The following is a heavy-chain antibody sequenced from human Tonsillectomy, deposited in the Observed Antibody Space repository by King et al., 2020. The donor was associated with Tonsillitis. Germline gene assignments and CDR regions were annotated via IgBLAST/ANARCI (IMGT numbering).Heavy chain of an antibody. V-gene: IGHV3-53*01. CDR1: GFTVTTND. CDR3: PRGPRPGYFQH. CDR2: LYSEGTT. Sequence: VQLVESGGGLMQPGGSLRLSCAASGFTVTTNDMTWVRQAPGKGLEWGSFLYSEGTTYYADPVKSRFTISRDNSNNTLFLQMNSLRAEDTAVYFCPRGPRPGYFQHCGQGTLVIVSS. J-gene: IGHJ1*01.